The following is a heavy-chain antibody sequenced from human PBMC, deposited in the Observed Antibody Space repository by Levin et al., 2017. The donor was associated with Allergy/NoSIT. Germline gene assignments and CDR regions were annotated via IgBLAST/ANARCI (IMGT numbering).Heavy chain of an antibody. D-gene: IGHD3-10*01. CDR3: ARGTYYYGSGTYYKDLDI. J-gene: IGHJ3*02. CDR2: ISTSTSTI. CDR1: GFTFSSYS. V-gene: IGHV3-48*04. Sequence: LSLTCAASGFTFSSYSMNWVRQAPGKGLEWVSYISTSTSTIYYADSVKGRFTISRDNAKNSLYLQMNSLRAEDTAVYYCARGTYYYGSGTYYKDLDIWGQGTMVTVSS.